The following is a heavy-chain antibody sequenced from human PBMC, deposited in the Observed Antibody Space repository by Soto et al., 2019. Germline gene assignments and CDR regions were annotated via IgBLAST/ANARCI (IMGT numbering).Heavy chain of an antibody. D-gene: IGHD3-16*01. Sequence: PSETLSLTCTVSGGSISSGGYYWSWIRQHPGKGLEWIGYIYYSGSTYYNPSLKSRVTISVDTSKNQFSLKLSSVTAADTAVYYCVRVGQMGWGEGARYYYYYMGGSGKGTTVTVSS. CDR3: VRVGQMGWGEGARYYYYYMGG. J-gene: IGHJ6*03. CDR1: GGSISSGGYY. CDR2: IYYSGST. V-gene: IGHV4-31*03.